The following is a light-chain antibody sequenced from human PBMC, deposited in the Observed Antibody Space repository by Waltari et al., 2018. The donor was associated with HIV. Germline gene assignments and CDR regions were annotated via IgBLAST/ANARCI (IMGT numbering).Light chain of an antibody. Sequence: QSALTQPPSASGSPGQSVTISCSGTSSDSGAYDYVPWYQHQPGEAPKLLIYEVLNRPSGVPHRFSGSKSGNTASLTVSGLQAEDEADYYCSSYGGNSNVIFGGGTKLTVL. CDR2: EVL. CDR1: SSDSGAYDY. CDR3: SSYGGNSNVI. J-gene: IGLJ2*01. V-gene: IGLV2-8*01.